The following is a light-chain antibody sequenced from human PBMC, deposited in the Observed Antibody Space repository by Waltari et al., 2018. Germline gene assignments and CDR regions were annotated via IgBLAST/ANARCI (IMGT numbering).Light chain of an antibody. CDR3: CSYAGSKTYV. CDR1: NRDIGNFNL. J-gene: IGLJ1*01. Sequence: QSALTQPASVSGSPGQSISLSCSGTNRDIGNFNLVSWYQRHPDKSPKLSIYEVNKRPSGVSHRFSGSKSGNTASLTISGLQAEDEADYYCCSYAGSKTYVFGPGTKVTVL. CDR2: EVN. V-gene: IGLV2-23*02.